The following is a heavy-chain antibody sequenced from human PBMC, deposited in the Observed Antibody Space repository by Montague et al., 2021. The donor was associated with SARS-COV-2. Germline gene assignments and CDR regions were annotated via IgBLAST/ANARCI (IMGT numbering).Heavy chain of an antibody. D-gene: IGHD2-15*01. CDR1: GGSISSCGYY. CDR2: IYYSGST. J-gene: IGHJ2*01. Sequence: TLSLTCTVSGGSISSCGYYWSWIRQHPGQGLVWIRYIYYSGSTYYNPSRKGRVTISLDTSKNQFSLKLSSVTASDTAVYFGARVLGRYCSGGSCYRGWSCDHRGRGTLVTVSS. CDR3: ARVLGRYCSGGSCYRGWSCDH. V-gene: IGHV4-31*03.